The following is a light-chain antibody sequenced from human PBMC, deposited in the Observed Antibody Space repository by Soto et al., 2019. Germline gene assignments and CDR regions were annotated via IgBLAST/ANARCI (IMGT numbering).Light chain of an antibody. CDR3: QQYNNYGSWT. J-gene: IGKJ1*01. V-gene: IGKV1-5*03. CDR2: KAS. Sequence: DMQVTQSPSTLSASVGDRVTITCRASQSISGWLAWYQQKPGKAPNLLIYKASTLESGVPSRFSGSGSGTEFTLTISSLQPDDFATYYCQQYNNYGSWTFGQGTKGEIK. CDR1: QSISGW.